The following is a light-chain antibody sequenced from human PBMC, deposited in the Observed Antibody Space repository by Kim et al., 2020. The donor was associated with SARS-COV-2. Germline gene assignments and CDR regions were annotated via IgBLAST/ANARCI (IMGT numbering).Light chain of an antibody. CDR3: QQYDNLPPLT. Sequence: SVVDRVTITCQASQDISNYLNWYQQKPGKAPKLLIYDASNLETGVPSRFSGSGSGTDFTFTISSLQPEDIATYYCQQYDNLPPLTFGGGTKVDIK. J-gene: IGKJ4*01. V-gene: IGKV1-33*01. CDR2: DAS. CDR1: QDISNY.